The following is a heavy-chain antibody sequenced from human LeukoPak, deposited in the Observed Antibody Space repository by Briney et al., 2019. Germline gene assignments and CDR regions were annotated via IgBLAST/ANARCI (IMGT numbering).Heavy chain of an antibody. CDR1: AFSLSTSGVG. Sequence: ESGPTLVNPTQTLTLTCTFSAFSLSTSGVGVGWIRQPPGKALEWLALIYWNDDKRYSPLLKSRLTITKDTSKNQVVLTMINMDPVDTATYYCAHLTVGSYCLDYWGQGTLVTVSS. J-gene: IGHJ4*02. V-gene: IGHV2-5*01. CDR3: AHLTVGSYCLDY. D-gene: IGHD4-23*01. CDR2: IYWNDDK.